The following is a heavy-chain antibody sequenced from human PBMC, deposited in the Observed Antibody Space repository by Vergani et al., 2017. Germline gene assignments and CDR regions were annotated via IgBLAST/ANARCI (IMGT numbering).Heavy chain of an antibody. D-gene: IGHD3-3*01. Sequence: EVQLVQSGAEVKKPGESLKISCKGSGYSFTSYWIGWVRQMPGKGLEWMGIIYPGDSDTRYSPSFQGQVTISADKSISTAYLQWSSLKASDTARYYCARQAEDNFWSGYPGYWGQGTLVTVSS. J-gene: IGHJ4*02. CDR2: IYPGDSDT. CDR1: GYSFTSYW. V-gene: IGHV5-51*01. CDR3: ARQAEDNFWSGYPGY.